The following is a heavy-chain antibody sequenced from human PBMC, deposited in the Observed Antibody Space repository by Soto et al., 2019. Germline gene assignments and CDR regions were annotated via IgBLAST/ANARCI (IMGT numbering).Heavy chain of an antibody. V-gene: IGHV3-23*01. D-gene: IGHD2-2*02. CDR2: ISGSGGST. Sequence: GGSLRLSCAASGFSFSSYAVSWVRQAPGKGLEWVSAISGSGGSTYYADSVKGRFTISRDNSKNTLYLQMNSLRAEDTAVYYCAKDVVVVPAAIFDYWGQGTLVTVSS. J-gene: IGHJ4*02. CDR3: AKDVVVVPAAIFDY. CDR1: GFSFSSYA.